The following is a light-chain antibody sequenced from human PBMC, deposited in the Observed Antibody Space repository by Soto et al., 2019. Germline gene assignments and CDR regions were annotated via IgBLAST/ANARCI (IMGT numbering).Light chain of an antibody. CDR2: GAS. CDR1: QSVSTNY. CDR3: QQHGSSPET. V-gene: IGKV3-20*01. J-gene: IGKJ2*01. Sequence: EIVLTQSPGTLSLSPGERATLSCRASQSVSTNYLAWYQQKPGQAPRLLIYGASSRVTGIPDRFSGSGSGTDFTLIVSRLEPEDFAVYYCQQHGSSPETFGQGTKLEIK.